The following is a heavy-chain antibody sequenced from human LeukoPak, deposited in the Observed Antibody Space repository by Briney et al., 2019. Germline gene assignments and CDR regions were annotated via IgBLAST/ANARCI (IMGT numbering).Heavy chain of an antibody. CDR1: GGSFSGYY. CDR3: ARGREAVAANFAYYFDY. Sequence: NPSETLSLTCAVYGGSFSGYYWSWIRQPPGEGLEWIGEINHSGSTNYNPSLKSRVTISVDTSKNQFSLKLSSVTAADTAVYYCARGREAVAANFAYYFDYWGQGTLVTVSS. D-gene: IGHD6-19*01. V-gene: IGHV4-34*01. J-gene: IGHJ4*02. CDR2: INHSGST.